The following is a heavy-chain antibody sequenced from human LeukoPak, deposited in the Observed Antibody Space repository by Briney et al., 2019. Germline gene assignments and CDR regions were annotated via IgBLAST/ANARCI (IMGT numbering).Heavy chain of an antibody. CDR1: GGSFSGYY. D-gene: IGHD3-3*01. CDR3: ARANYDFWSGFSSQTDY. Sequence: PSETLSLTCAVYGGSFSGYYWSWIRQPPGKGLEWIGGINHSGSTNYNPSLKSRVTISVDTSKNQFSLKLSSVTAADTAVYYCARANYDFWSGFSSQTDYWGQGTLVTVSS. CDR2: INHSGST. J-gene: IGHJ4*02. V-gene: IGHV4-34*01.